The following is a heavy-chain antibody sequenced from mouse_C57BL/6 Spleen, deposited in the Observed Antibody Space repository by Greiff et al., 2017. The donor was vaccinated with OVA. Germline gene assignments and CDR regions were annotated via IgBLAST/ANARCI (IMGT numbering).Heavy chain of an antibody. V-gene: IGHV1-69*01. CDR1: GYTFTSYW. D-gene: IGHD2-1*01. CDR2: IDPSDSYT. Sequence: QVQLQQPGAELVMPGASVKLSCKASGYTFTSYWMHWVKQRPGQGLEWIGEIDPSDSYTNYNQKFKGKSTLTADKSSSTAYMQLSSLTSEDSAVYYCASSLPTEYFDVWGTGTTVTVSS. J-gene: IGHJ1*03. CDR3: ASSLPTEYFDV.